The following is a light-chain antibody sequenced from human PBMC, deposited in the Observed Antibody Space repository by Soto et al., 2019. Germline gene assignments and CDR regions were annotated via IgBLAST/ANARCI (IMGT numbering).Light chain of an antibody. Sequence: QSVLTQPPSASGSPGQSVTISCTGTSSDVGAYNYVSWYQQHAGKAPKLVIYEVTKRPSGVPDRFSGSKSANTASLTVSGLQAEDVADYYCSSFASINTWVFGGGTNLTVL. V-gene: IGLV2-8*01. CDR1: SSDVGAYNY. CDR3: SSFASINTWV. CDR2: EVT. J-gene: IGLJ3*02.